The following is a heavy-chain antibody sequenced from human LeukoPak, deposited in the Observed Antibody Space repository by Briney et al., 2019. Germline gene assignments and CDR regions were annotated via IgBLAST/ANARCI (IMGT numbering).Heavy chain of an antibody. CDR1: GFTFSSYA. CDR2: ISGSGGST. D-gene: IGHD3-3*01. CDR3: AKDPGVYVDYDFWSGYYGNWFDP. V-gene: IGHV3-23*01. Sequence: PGGSLRLSCAASGFTFSSYAMSWVRQAPGKGLEWVSAISGSGGSTYYADSVKGRFTISRDNSKNTLYLQMNSLRAEDTAVYYCAKDPGVYVDYDFWSGYYGNWFDPWGQGTLGTVPS. J-gene: IGHJ5*02.